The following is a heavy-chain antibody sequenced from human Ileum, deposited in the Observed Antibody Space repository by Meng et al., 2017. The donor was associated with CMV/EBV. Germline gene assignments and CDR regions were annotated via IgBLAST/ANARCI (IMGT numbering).Heavy chain of an antibody. J-gene: IGHJ4*02. CDR3: LRARPHWE. D-gene: IGHD7-27*01. CDR1: GFTFTTYW. CDR2: IFTEDNSA. Sequence: GGLLRLSCAAPGFTFTTYWRHWVRQAPGKGLEWVSHIFTEDNSARYADSVKGRFTVSRDNPKNRVYLQMNSLRDDDTAVYYCLRARPHWERGQGTLVTVSS. V-gene: IGHV3-74*01.